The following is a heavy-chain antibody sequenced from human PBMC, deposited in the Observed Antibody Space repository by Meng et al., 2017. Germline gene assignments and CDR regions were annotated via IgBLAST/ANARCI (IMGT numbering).Heavy chain of an antibody. Sequence: QGQRHAVGGCTLKASETLSPPCGFFGWFFNGLLWSRIRQLPGKGLEWIGEINHSGSTNYNPSIKSRVTISVDTSKNQFSLKLSSVTAADTAVYYCARVGKVVTAPLTYWGQGTLVTVSS. CDR1: GWFFNGLL. J-gene: IGHJ4*02. D-gene: IGHD2-21*02. V-gene: IGHV4-34*01. CDR3: ARVGKVVTAPLTY. CDR2: INHSGST.